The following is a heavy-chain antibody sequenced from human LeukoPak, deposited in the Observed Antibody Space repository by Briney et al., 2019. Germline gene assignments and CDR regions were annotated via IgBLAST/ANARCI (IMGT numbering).Heavy chain of an antibody. CDR3: VRQNNFAYEN. D-gene: IGHD1-1*01. Sequence: GSLRLSCAASGFTFSSYWMHWVRQAPGKGLVWASRINSDGSNTIYADSVKGRFTISRDNAKSTLFLQMSSLRAEDTAVYYCVRQNNFAYENWGQGTLVTVPS. CDR2: INSDGSNT. V-gene: IGHV3-74*01. CDR1: GFTFSSYW. J-gene: IGHJ4*02.